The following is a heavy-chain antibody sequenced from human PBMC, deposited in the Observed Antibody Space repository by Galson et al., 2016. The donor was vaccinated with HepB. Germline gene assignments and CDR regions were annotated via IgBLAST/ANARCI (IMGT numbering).Heavy chain of an antibody. CDR1: GFTFSTYG. V-gene: IGHV3-30*18. J-gene: IGHJ2*01. CDR3: AKVLREYSYGYSGWYFDL. CDR2: ILYDGNTK. D-gene: IGHD5-18*01. Sequence: SLRLSCAASGFTFSTYGMHWVRQAPGKGLEWVAVILYDGNTKYYVDSVKGRFTISRDNSKNTLYLQMNSLKSEDTAVYHCAKVLREYSYGYSGWYFDLWGRGTLVTVSS.